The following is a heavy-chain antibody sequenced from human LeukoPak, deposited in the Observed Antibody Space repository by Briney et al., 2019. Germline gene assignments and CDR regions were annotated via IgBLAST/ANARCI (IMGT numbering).Heavy chain of an antibody. CDR3: ASPTYGGNFAIDY. D-gene: IGHD4-23*01. J-gene: IGHJ4*02. CDR1: GGSFSGYY. Sequence: KPSETLSLTCAVYGGSFSGYYWSWIRQPPGKGLEWIGEINHSGSTNYNPSLKSRVTISVDTPKNQFSLKLTSVTAADTAVYFCASPTYGGNFAIDYWGQGTLVTVSS. CDR2: INHSGST. V-gene: IGHV4-34*01.